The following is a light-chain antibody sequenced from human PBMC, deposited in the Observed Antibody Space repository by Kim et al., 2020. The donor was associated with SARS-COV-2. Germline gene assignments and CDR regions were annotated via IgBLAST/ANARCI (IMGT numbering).Light chain of an antibody. CDR2: AAS. J-gene: IGKJ4*01. Sequence: ASLGDRVTITCRASQAIKNYVAWYQQKPGKVPKLLIYAASTLQSGVPSRFSGSGFGTDFALTISSLQPEDVANYYCQKYSTAPLTFGGGTKVDIK. V-gene: IGKV1-27*01. CDR1: QAIKNY. CDR3: QKYSTAPLT.